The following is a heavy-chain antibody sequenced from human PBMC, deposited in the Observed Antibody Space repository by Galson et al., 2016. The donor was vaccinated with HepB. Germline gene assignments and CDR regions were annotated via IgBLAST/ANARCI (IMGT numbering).Heavy chain of an antibody. J-gene: IGHJ4*02. CDR1: GYTFKDYD. D-gene: IGHD1-7*01. CDR3: ARGTGTLFF. Sequence: SVKVSCKASGYTFKDYDINWVRQAPGKGLEWMGWLSPSSGVTLIAPKFQGRVTLTRSATIPTAYIQLDSLPSAGTAIYYCARGTGTLFFWGQGSLVTVSS. CDR2: LSPSSGVT. V-gene: IGHV1-8*01.